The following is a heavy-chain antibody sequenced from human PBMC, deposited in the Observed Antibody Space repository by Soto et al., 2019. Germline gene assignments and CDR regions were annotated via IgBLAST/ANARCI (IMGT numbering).Heavy chain of an antibody. CDR3: AKDRNRHLWFGDYLYMHV. Sequence: EVQLVESGGGLVQPGRSLRLSCAASGFTFGDYAMHWVRQVPGKGLEWVSGIAWNRGREGYADSVKGRFTISRDNVRNFLYRQMNSLRAEDTALCYCAKDRNRHLWFGDYLYMHVWGKGTTVTVSS. J-gene: IGHJ6*03. D-gene: IGHD3-10*01. V-gene: IGHV3-9*01. CDR2: IAWNRGRE. CDR1: GFTFGDYA.